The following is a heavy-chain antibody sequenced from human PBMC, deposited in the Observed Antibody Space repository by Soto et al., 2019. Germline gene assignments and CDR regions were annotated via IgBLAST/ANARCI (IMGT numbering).Heavy chain of an antibody. CDR2: ITGSGGGT. V-gene: IGHV3-23*01. D-gene: IGHD6-13*01. J-gene: IGHJ4*02. CDR1: GFTFSNYA. CDR3: GKRVLTAAPFDY. Sequence: EVQLLESGGGLVQPGGSMRLSCAASGFTFSNYAMTWVRQAPGKGLEWVSVITGSGGGTYFVDSVKGRFTISRYNSKKTVYLQRDGLRAEDTAVYYCGKRVLTAAPFDYWGQGTLVTVSS.